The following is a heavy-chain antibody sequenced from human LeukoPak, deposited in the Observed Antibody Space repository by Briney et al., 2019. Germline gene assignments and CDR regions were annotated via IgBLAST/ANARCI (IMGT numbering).Heavy chain of an antibody. Sequence: GRSLRLSCAASGFTFDDYAMHWVRQAPGKGLEWVSGISWNSGSIGYADSVKGRFTISRDDAKNPLYLQMNSLRAEDTALYYCAKDTGASMIVVVDWGQGTLVTVSS. CDR3: AKDTGASMIVVVD. V-gene: IGHV3-9*01. D-gene: IGHD3-22*01. J-gene: IGHJ4*02. CDR2: ISWNSGSI. CDR1: GFTFDDYA.